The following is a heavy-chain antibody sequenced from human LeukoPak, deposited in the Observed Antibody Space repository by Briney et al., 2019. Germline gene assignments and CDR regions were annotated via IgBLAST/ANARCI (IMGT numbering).Heavy chain of an antibody. Sequence: SVKVSCKASGGTFSSYAISWVRQAPGQGLEWMGGIIPIFGTANYAQKFQGKVTITTDESTSTAYMELSSLRSEDTAVYYCARVRSGSYSRYYFDYWGQGTLVTVSS. V-gene: IGHV1-69*05. CDR1: GGTFSSYA. J-gene: IGHJ4*02. D-gene: IGHD1-26*01. CDR2: IIPIFGTA. CDR3: ARVRSGSYSRYYFDY.